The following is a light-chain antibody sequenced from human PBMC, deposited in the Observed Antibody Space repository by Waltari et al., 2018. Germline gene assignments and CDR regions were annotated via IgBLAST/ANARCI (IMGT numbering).Light chain of an antibody. V-gene: IGLV2-11*01. CDR1: SSDVGGYNY. CDR2: DFT. CDR3: SSYAGTYTGV. J-gene: IGLJ3*02. Sequence: QSALTQPRSVSESPGQSVTISCTGTSSDVGGYNYISWYQHNPGKAPKLIIYDFTKRPSGVPDRFSASKSGNTASLTISGLRAEDEADYFCSSYAGTYTGVFGGGTKLTVL.